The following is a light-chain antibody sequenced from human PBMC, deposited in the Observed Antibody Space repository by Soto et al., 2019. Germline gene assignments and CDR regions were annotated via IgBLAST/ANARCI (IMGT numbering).Light chain of an antibody. Sequence: QSALTQPSSLSGSPGQSITISCTGTISDVGGYNYVSWYQQHPGKAPKLMIYEVSNRPSGVSSRFSGSKSGNTASLTISGLQAEDEADYYCSSYTSSRTKVYGTGTKVTVL. V-gene: IGLV2-14*01. CDR3: SSYTSSRTKV. CDR1: ISDVGGYNY. J-gene: IGLJ1*01. CDR2: EVS.